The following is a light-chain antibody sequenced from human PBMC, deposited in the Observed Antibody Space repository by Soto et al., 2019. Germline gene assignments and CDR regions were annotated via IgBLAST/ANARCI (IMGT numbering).Light chain of an antibody. Sequence: QPVLTQPASGSGSPLQSSSLSCTGTSSDVGDYNYVSWYQQHPGKAPKLMIYDVSNRPSGVSNRFSGSKSGNTASLTISGLQAEDEADYYCSSYTSSSTFYVFGTGTKVTVL. CDR1: SSDVGDYNY. J-gene: IGLJ1*01. CDR2: DVS. CDR3: SSYTSSSTFYV. V-gene: IGLV2-14*01.